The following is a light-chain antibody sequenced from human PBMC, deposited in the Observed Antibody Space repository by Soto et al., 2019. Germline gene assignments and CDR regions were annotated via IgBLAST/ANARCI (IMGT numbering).Light chain of an antibody. Sequence: QSVLTQPPSVSGAPGQRVTISCTGSSSNIGANYDVHWYQQRPGTAPKVLIYDNNKRPSGIPDRFSGSKSGTSATLGITGLQTGDEADYYCGTWDSSLSAPNWVFGGGTKLTVL. CDR1: SSNIGANYD. V-gene: IGLV1-51*01. CDR2: DNN. J-gene: IGLJ3*02. CDR3: GTWDSSLSAPNWV.